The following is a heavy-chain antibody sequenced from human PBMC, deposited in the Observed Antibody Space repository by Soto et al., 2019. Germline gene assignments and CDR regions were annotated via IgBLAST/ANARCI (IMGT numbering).Heavy chain of an antibody. CDR3: AHGEGIVKSIVYFDS. D-gene: IGHD1-26*01. CDR1: GYFLTALS. V-gene: IGHV1-24*01. J-gene: IGHJ4*02. CDR2: FDREDGET. Sequence: ASVKVSCKVSGYFLTALSIHWVQQAPGKGLEWMGGFDREDGETIYAQKFQGRVTMTEDTSTDSAYMELSSLTSEDTAIYYCAHGEGIVKSIVYFDSWGQGTLVTVSS.